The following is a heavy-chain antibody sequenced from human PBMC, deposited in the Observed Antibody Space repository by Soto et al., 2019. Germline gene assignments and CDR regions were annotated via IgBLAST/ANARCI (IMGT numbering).Heavy chain of an antibody. J-gene: IGHJ6*02. CDR1: GFTFSSYA. V-gene: IGHV3-64D*06. CDR3: VRSAHADKSGWYPLDV. Sequence: PGGSLRLSGSASGFTFSSYAMHWVRQAPGKGLEYVSAISSNGGSTYYADSVKGRFTISRDNSKNTLYLQMSSLRAEDTAVYYCVRSAHADKSGWYPLDVWGQGTTATVSS. CDR2: ISSNGGST. D-gene: IGHD6-19*01.